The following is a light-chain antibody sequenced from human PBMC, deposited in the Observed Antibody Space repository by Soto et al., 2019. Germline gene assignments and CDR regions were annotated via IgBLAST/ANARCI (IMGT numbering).Light chain of an antibody. Sequence: IQMTQSPLFLSASIGDRASITCQASQDITNYLNWYQQKPGKAPKLLIYDASMLERGVPSRFSGGGSGTHFTFTISSLQPEDIATFYCQQYDSFPYSFGQGTKVDIK. J-gene: IGKJ2*03. V-gene: IGKV1-33*01. CDR3: QQYDSFPYS. CDR1: QDITNY. CDR2: DAS.